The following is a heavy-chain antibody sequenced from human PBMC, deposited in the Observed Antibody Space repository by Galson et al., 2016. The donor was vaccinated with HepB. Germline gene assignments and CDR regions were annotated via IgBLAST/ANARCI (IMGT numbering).Heavy chain of an antibody. CDR2: ISEDGREK. CDR3: AKDILQLGASLLRYYHYYGMDV. D-gene: IGHD2-21*01. V-gene: IGHV3-30*18. J-gene: IGHJ6*02. Sequence: LRLSCAASGFNFNNFGMHWVRQAPGKGLEWVAVISEDGREKYYGDSVKGRFTISRDNSQNTVYLQMNSLTTEDTALYYCAKDILQLGASLLRYYHYYGMDVWGQGTTVTVSS. CDR1: GFNFNNFG.